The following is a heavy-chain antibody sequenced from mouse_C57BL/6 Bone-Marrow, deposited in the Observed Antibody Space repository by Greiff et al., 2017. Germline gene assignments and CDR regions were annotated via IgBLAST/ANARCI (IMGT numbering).Heavy chain of an antibody. J-gene: IGHJ2*01. CDR1: GFTFSSYA. V-gene: IGHV5-4*03. Sequence: EVKLVGSGGGLVKPGGSLKLSCAASGFTFSSYAMSWVRQTPEKRLEWVATISDGGSYTYYPDNVKGRFTISRDNAKNNLYLQMSHLKSEDTAMYYCARRWLLGYFDYWGQGTTLTVSS. CDR2: ISDGGSYT. CDR3: ARRWLLGYFDY. D-gene: IGHD2-3*01.